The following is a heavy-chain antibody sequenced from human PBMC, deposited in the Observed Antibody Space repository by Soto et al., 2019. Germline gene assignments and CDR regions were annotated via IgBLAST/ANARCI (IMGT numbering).Heavy chain of an antibody. CDR2: ISYDGSNK. J-gene: IGHJ6*02. Sequence: GGSLRLSCAASGFTFSSYAMHWVRQAPGKGLEWVAVISYDGSNKYYADSVKGRFTISRDNSKNTLYLQMNSLRAEDTAVYYCARVGGEAILLWFGEPTDYYYGMDVWGQGTTVTVSS. CDR1: GFTFSSYA. D-gene: IGHD3-10*01. V-gene: IGHV3-30-3*01. CDR3: ARVGGEAILLWFGEPTDYYYGMDV.